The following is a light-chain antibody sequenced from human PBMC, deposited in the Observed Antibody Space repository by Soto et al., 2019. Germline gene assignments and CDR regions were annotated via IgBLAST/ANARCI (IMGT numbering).Light chain of an antibody. J-gene: IGKJ3*01. V-gene: IGKV1-13*02. CDR1: QGISSA. CDR2: DAS. Sequence: AIQLTQSPSSLSASVGDRVTITCRASQGISSALAWYQQKPGKAPKLLIYDASSLESGVPSRFSGSGSGTDFTLTISSLQPEDFATYDCQQFNSYLSFTFGPGTKVDIK. CDR3: QQFNSYLSFT.